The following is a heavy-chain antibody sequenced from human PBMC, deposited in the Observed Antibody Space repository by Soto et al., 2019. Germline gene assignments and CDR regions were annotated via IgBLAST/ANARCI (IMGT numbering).Heavy chain of an antibody. CDR2: VNPYSGDT. V-gene: IGHV1-2*02. J-gene: IGHJ4*02. CDR1: GYTFTRYY. CDR3: ARIRIEASVLDF. Sequence: QVQLVQSGAEVKKPGVSVKVSCTTSGYTFTRYYIHWVRQAPGQGLQWMGWVNPYSGDTKYAQEFQGRVTLTRDTSINTAYMEFSSLRSDDTAVYYCARIRIEASVLDFWGQGTLVTASS. D-gene: IGHD2-21*01.